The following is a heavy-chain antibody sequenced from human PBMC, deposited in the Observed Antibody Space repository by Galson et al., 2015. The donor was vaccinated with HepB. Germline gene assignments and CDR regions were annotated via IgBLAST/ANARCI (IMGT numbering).Heavy chain of an antibody. CDR3: AKDYRDSGSYGGYFDY. J-gene: IGHJ4*02. V-gene: IGHV3-9*01. D-gene: IGHD1-26*01. Sequence: SLRLSCAASGFTFDDYAMHWVRQAPGKGLEWVSGISWNSGSIGYADSVKGRFTISRDNAKNSLYLRMNSLRAEDTALYYCAKDYRDSGSYGGYFDYWGQGTLVTVSS. CDR2: ISWNSGSI. CDR1: GFTFDDYA.